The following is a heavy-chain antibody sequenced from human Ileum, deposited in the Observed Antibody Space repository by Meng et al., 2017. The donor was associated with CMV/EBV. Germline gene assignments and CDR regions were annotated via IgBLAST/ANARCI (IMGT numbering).Heavy chain of an antibody. CDR2: INWNGGST. Sequence: GESLKISCAASGFTFDDYGMSWGRQAPGKGLEWVSGINWNGGSTGYADSVKGRFTISRDNAKNSLYLQMNSLRAEDTALYYCARDQWFGELSVGYGMDVWGQGTTVTVSS. V-gene: IGHV3-20*04. CDR3: ARDQWFGELSVGYGMDV. D-gene: IGHD3-10*01. J-gene: IGHJ6*02. CDR1: GFTFDDYG.